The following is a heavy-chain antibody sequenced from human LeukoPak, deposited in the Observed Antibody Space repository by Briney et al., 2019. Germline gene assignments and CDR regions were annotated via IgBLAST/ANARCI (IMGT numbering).Heavy chain of an antibody. Sequence: GGSLILSCTASGFTFSSYWMSWVRQAPGKVLEWVATIKQDGGVKNYVDSVKGRFTVSRDNAENSLYLQMSSLRVEDTAVYYCARVGGGSGSSWYFDHWGQGTLVTVSS. V-gene: IGHV3-7*03. D-gene: IGHD6-13*01. CDR3: ARVGGGSGSSWYFDH. CDR2: IKQDGGVK. J-gene: IGHJ4*02. CDR1: GFTFSSYW.